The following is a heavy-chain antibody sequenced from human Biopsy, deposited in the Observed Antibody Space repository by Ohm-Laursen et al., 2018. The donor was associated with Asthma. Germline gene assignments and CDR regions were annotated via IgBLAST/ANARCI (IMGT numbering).Heavy chain of an antibody. Sequence: ASVKVSCNISGYSLTDLSMHWVRQAPGQGLEWMGGHDHEEGGTVDARRFQGRVTMTEDTSTDTAYMELSSLSSDDTAVYYCASDFPKDYVRYNFQFWGQGTQVTVSS. J-gene: IGHJ4*02. CDR3: ASDFPKDYVRYNFQF. D-gene: IGHD4-17*01. CDR2: HDHEEGGT. V-gene: IGHV1-24*01. CDR1: GYSLTDLS.